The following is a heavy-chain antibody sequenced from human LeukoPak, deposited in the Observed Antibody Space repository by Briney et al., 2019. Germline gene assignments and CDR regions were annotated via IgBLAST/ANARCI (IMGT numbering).Heavy chain of an antibody. J-gene: IGHJ3*02. CDR1: GGSISSGSYY. V-gene: IGHV4-61*10. Sequence: SETLSLTCTVSGGSISSGSYYWSWIRQPAGKGLEWIGYIYYSGSTNYNPSLKSRVTISVDTSKNQFSLKLSSVTAADTAVYYCARYYYDSEDAFDIWGQGTIVTVSS. D-gene: IGHD3-22*01. CDR2: IYYSGST. CDR3: ARYYYDSEDAFDI.